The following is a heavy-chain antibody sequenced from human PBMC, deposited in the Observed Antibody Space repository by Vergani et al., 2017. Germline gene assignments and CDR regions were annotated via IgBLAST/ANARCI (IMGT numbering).Heavy chain of an antibody. J-gene: IGHJ6*02. CDR3: ARDLVDIVATINLTQYYYYYGMDV. CDR2: IISSSSYI. V-gene: IGHV3-21*01. CDR1: GFTFSSYS. Sequence: EVQLVESGGGLVKPGGSLRLSCAASGFTFSSYSINWVRQAPGKGLEWVSSIISSSSYIYYADSVKGRFTISRDNAKNSLYLQMNSLRAEDTAVYYCARDLVDIVATINLTQYYYYYGMDVWGQGTTVTVSS. D-gene: IGHD5-12*01.